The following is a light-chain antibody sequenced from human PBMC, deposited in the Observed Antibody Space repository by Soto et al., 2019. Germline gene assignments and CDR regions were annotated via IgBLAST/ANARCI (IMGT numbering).Light chain of an antibody. Sequence: EIVLTQSPGTLSLSPGEGATLSCRASQSVRSNYLAWFQQKPGQTPRLLIYDASSRATGIPDRFSGSGSDTHFTLTISRLEPEDFAVYYCQQYGSLITFGQGTRLEIK. CDR1: QSVRSNY. J-gene: IGKJ5*01. CDR2: DAS. CDR3: QQYGSLIT. V-gene: IGKV3-20*01.